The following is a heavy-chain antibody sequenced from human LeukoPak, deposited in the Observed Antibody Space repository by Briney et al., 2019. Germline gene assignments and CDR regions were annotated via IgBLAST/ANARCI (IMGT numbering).Heavy chain of an antibody. Sequence: GASVKVSCKASGGTFSSYAISWVRQAPGQGLEWMGGIIPIFGTANYAQKFQGRVTITADESTSTAYMELSSLRSEDTAVYYCARLGGSSVRQQSYDYWGQGTLVTVSS. J-gene: IGHJ4*02. D-gene: IGHD2-2*01. CDR1: GGTFSSYA. CDR2: IIPIFGTA. CDR3: ARLGGSSVRQQSYDY. V-gene: IGHV1-69*13.